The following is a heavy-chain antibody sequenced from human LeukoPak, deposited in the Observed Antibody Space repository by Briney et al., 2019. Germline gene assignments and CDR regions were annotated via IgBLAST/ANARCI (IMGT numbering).Heavy chain of an antibody. CDR1: GFTVSSNY. Sequence: PGGSLRLSCAASGFTVSSNYMSWVRQAPGKGLEWVSVIYSGGSTYYPDSVKCRFTISRDNSKNTLYLQMNSLRAEDTAVYYCARNGYDFWSGYYYVTEASYFDYWGQGTLVTVSS. V-gene: IGHV3-66*02. D-gene: IGHD3-3*01. CDR2: IYSGGST. J-gene: IGHJ4*02. CDR3: ARNGYDFWSGYYYVTEASYFDY.